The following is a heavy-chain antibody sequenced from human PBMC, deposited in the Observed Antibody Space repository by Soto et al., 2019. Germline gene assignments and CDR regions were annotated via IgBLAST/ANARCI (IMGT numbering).Heavy chain of an antibody. CDR3: AKERRYSFDAFDI. D-gene: IGHD5-12*01. Sequence: QEQLVESGGGVVQAGRSLRLSCAVSGFTFNFFGMHWVRQAPGKGLEWVAVISYDGSEKYYADSVKGRFTMSRDNSKNMVYLEMSSLRPEDTSVYYCAKERRYSFDAFDIWGHGTMVTVSS. CDR2: ISYDGSEK. V-gene: IGHV3-30*18. CDR1: GFTFNFFG. J-gene: IGHJ3*02.